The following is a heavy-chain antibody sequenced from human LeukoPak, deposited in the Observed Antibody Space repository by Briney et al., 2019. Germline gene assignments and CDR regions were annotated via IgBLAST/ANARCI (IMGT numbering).Heavy chain of an antibody. Sequence: SETLSLTCTVSGGSISSSSYYWGWIRQPPGKGLEWIGSIYYSGSTYYNPSLKSRVTISVDTSKNQFSLKLSSVTAADTAVYYCARGAADYYGSGSHNHYYYYYYMDVWGKGTTVTVSS. V-gene: IGHV4-39*07. J-gene: IGHJ6*03. D-gene: IGHD3-10*01. CDR3: ARGAADYYGSGSHNHYYYYYYMDV. CDR2: IYYSGST. CDR1: GGSISSSSYY.